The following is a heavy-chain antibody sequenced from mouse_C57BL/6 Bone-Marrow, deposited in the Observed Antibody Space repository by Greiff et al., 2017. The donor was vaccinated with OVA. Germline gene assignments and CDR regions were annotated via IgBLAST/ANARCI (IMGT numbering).Heavy chain of an antibody. D-gene: IGHD1-1*01. V-gene: IGHV5-9-1*02. Sequence: DVHLVESGEGLVKPGGSLKLSCAASGFTFSSYAMSWVRQTPEKRLEWVAYISSGGDYIYYADTVKGRFTISRDNARNTLYLQMSSLKSEDTAMYYCTREGYYGSTGAYWGQGTLVTVSA. J-gene: IGHJ3*01. CDR2: ISSGGDYI. CDR1: GFTFSSYA. CDR3: TREGYYGSTGAY.